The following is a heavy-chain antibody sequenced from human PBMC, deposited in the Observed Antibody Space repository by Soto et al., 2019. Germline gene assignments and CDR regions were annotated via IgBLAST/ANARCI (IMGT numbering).Heavy chain of an antibody. CDR3: ARDREHDDRDFYYYMAV. CDR1: GFTFSSHG. J-gene: IGHJ6*03. Sequence: QVQLVESGGGVVQPGRSLRLSCAASGFTFSSHGMHWVRQAPGKGLEWVAVVWYDGSNKYYADSVKGRFTISRDNSMNTLYLQMSTLRADDTAVYYCARDREHDDRDFYYYMAVWGKGTTVTVS. V-gene: IGHV3-33*01. D-gene: IGHD1-26*01. CDR2: VWYDGSNK.